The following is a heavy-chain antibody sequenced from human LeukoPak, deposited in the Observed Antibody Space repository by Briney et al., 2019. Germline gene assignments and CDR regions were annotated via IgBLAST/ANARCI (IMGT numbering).Heavy chain of an antibody. D-gene: IGHD3-10*01. Sequence: PGGSLRLSCAASGFTFSSYGMHWVRQAPGKGLEWVAVISYDGSNKYYADSVKGRFTISRDNSKNTLYLQMNSLRAEDTAVYYCAKDSDYYYGSGSEFDYWGQGTLVTVSS. J-gene: IGHJ4*02. CDR2: ISYDGSNK. CDR1: GFTFSSYG. V-gene: IGHV3-30*18. CDR3: AKDSDYYYGSGSEFDY.